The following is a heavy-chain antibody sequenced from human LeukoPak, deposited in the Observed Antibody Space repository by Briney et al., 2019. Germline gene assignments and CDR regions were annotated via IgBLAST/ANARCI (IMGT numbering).Heavy chain of an antibody. Sequence: GGSLRLSCAASGFTFSSHGMCWVRQAPGRGLEWVSSISIGGDTTYSDSVKGRFTISRDNSKNTLYLRLDSLRAEDTAIYYCAKEIRPNDCWGQGTLVTVSS. CDR1: GFTFSSHG. V-gene: IGHV3-23*01. J-gene: IGHJ4*02. CDR2: ISIGGDTT. CDR3: AKEIRPNDC. D-gene: IGHD4-17*01.